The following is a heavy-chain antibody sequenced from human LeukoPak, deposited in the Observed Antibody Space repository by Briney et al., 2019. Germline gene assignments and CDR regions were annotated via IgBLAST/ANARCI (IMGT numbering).Heavy chain of an antibody. CDR2: IHYTGST. J-gene: IGHJ5*02. D-gene: IGHD4-17*01. CDR1: GGSISRYY. Sequence: PSETLSLTCIVSGGSISRYYWSWIRQPPGKGLEWIGCIHYTGSTNYNPSLKSRVTISVDTSKNQFSLKLTSVTAADTAVYYCARGQLGNDYGGYDFWFDPWGQGTLVTVSS. CDR3: ARGQLGNDYGGYDFWFDP. V-gene: IGHV4-59*01.